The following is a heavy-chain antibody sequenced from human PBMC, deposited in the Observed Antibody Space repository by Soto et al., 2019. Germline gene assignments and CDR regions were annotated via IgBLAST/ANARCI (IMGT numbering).Heavy chain of an antibody. Sequence: GGSLRLSCAASGFTFSSYAMHWVRQAPGKGLEWVSLISYDGSNTYYADSVKGRFTISRDNSKNTLYLQMNSLRPEDTAVYYCTSGSIAVAGTAYYYGMDVWGQGTTVTVSS. CDR2: ISYDGSNT. J-gene: IGHJ6*02. CDR1: GFTFSSYA. D-gene: IGHD6-19*01. CDR3: TSGSIAVAGTAYYYGMDV. V-gene: IGHV3-30-3*01.